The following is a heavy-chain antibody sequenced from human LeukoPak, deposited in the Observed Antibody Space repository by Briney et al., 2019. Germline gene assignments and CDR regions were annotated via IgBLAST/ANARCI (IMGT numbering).Heavy chain of an antibody. CDR3: AKDAGTSLSPFDY. CDR2: ISWDGGST. V-gene: IGHV3-43*01. Sequence: GGSLRLSCAASGFTFDDYTMHWVRQAPGKGLEWVSLISWDGGSTYYADSVKGRFTISRDNSKNSLYLQMNSLRTEDTALYYCAKDAGTSLSPFDYWGQGTLVTVSS. J-gene: IGHJ4*02. D-gene: IGHD6-13*01. CDR1: GFTFDDYT.